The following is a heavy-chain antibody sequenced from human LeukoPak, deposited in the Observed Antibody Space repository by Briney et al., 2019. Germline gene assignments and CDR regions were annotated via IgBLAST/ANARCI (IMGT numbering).Heavy chain of an antibody. CDR3: ARLKGSYYYGMDV. J-gene: IGHJ6*02. CDR1: GCTFTGYY. V-gene: IGHV1-2*02. CDR2: INPNSGGT. D-gene: IGHD3-10*01. Sequence: ASVKVSCKASGCTFTGYYMHWVRQAPGQGLEWMGWINPNSGGTNYAQKFQGRVTMTTDTSTSTAYMELASLRSDDTAVYYCARLKGSYYYGMDVWGQGTTVTVSS.